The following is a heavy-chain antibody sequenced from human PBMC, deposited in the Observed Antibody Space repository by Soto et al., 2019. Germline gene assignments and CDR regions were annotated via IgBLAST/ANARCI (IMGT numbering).Heavy chain of an antibody. CDR3: ASGQGDYDFDY. Sequence: SRIRQPPGKGLEWIGYIYYSGSTNYNPSLKSRVTISIDTSKNQFSLKLSSVTAADTAVYYCASGQGDYDFDYWGQGTLVIVSS. D-gene: IGHD3-3*01. J-gene: IGHJ4*02. CDR2: IYYSGST. V-gene: IGHV4-59*01.